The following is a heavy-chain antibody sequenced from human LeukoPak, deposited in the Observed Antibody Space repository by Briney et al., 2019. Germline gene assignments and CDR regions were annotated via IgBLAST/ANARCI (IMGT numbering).Heavy chain of an antibody. CDR1: GFTFSSYA. V-gene: IGHV3-23*01. Sequence: GGSLRLSCAASGFTFSSYAMSWVLQAPGKGLEWVSAISGSGGSTYYADSVKGRFTISRDNSKNTLYLQMNSLRAEDTAVYYCAKAPYMVRGVIGFDYWGQGTLVTVSS. D-gene: IGHD3-10*01. CDR3: AKAPYMVRGVIGFDY. CDR2: ISGSGGST. J-gene: IGHJ4*02.